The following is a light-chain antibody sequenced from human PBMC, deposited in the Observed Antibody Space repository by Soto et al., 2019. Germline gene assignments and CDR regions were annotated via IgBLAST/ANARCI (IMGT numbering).Light chain of an antibody. CDR1: QIVSGDY. Sequence: VLTQSAGTLSLSVGQRATLSCRASQIVSGDYLAWYQQKSGQAPRLLLYAASSRTTGIPDRFSGSGSGTEFTLTISRLENEDFAVFDGQQYAASTITFGQGTRLEIK. V-gene: IGKV3-20*01. J-gene: IGKJ5*01. CDR3: QQYAASTIT. CDR2: AAS.